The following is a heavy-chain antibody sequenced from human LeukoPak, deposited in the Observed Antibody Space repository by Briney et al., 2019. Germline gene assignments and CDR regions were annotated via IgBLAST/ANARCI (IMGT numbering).Heavy chain of an antibody. Sequence: GGSLRLSCAASGFTVTSYWMHWVRQGPGKGLVWVSRISNDGRTTNHADSVKGRFTISRDNAKNTLYLQMNSLRVEDTAVYYCARGRGPYGWFDPWGQGTLVTVSS. V-gene: IGHV3-74*01. CDR2: ISNDGRTT. CDR1: GFTVTSYW. J-gene: IGHJ5*02. D-gene: IGHD3-10*01. CDR3: ARGRGPYGWFDP.